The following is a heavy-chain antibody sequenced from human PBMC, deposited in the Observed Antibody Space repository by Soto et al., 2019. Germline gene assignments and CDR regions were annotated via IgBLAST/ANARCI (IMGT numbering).Heavy chain of an antibody. CDR1: GGSVNAGGNY. CDR2: IYYSGSI. Sequence: QVQLQESGPGLVKPSQTLSLTCTVSGGSVNAGGNYWSWIRQHPGKGLEWIGYIYYSGSIYYNPSLKSRLIISVDTSKNQFSLKLSSVTAADTAVYFCAIGAFYYGSGSYFPMDVWGQGTTVTVSS. J-gene: IGHJ6*02. CDR3: AIGAFYYGSGSYFPMDV. D-gene: IGHD3-10*01. V-gene: IGHV4-31*03.